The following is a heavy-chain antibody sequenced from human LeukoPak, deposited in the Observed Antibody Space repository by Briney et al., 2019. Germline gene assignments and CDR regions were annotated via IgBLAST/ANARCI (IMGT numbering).Heavy chain of an antibody. CDR2: IAYDGSNK. V-gene: IGHV3-30*03. CDR1: GFTFSSYG. D-gene: IGHD4-23*01. Sequence: GRSLRLSCAASGFTFSSYGMHWVRQAPGKGLEWVAVIAYDGSNKYYADSVKGRFSISRDNSKNTLYLQMNSLRTEDRAVYYCARADYGGSSDAFDIWGQGTMGTVSS. J-gene: IGHJ3*02. CDR3: ARADYGGSSDAFDI.